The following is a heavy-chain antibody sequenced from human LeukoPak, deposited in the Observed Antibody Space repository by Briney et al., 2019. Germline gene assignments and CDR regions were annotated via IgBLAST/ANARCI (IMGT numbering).Heavy chain of an antibody. CDR2: ISGSGAYT. V-gene: IGHV3-23*01. J-gene: IGHJ4*02. CDR3: ARDSTYYYDSGSSGPHYFDN. CDR1: GFTFSSYA. Sequence: GGSLRLSCAASGFTFSSYAMSWVRQAPGKGLEWVSTISGSGAYTYYADSVKDRFTISRDNSKNTLYLQLNSLRAEDTAVYYCARDSTYYYDSGSSGPHYFDNWGQGTLVTVSS. D-gene: IGHD3-10*01.